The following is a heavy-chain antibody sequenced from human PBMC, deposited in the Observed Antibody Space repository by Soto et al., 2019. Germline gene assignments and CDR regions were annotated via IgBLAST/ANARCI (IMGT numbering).Heavy chain of an antibody. V-gene: IGHV3-48*01. CDR1: GFTFSSYT. CDR2: ISSSGSSI. CDR3: AEALKNSYYGMDV. J-gene: IGHJ6*02. Sequence: PGGSLRLSCAASGFTFSSYTMNWVRQAPGKGLEWVSYISSSGSSIYYADSVKGRFTISRDNAKNSLYLQMNSLRVEDTAVYYCAEALKNSYYGMDVWGQGTTVTVSS.